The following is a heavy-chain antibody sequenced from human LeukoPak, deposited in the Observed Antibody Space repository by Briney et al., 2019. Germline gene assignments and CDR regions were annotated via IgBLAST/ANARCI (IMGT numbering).Heavy chain of an antibody. J-gene: IGHJ4*02. D-gene: IGHD3-10*01. CDR3: ARGTMVRGVIDHYYFDY. CDR1: GFTFSDYY. Sequence: LRLSCAASGFTFSDYYMSWTRQPPGKGLEWIGYIYYSGSTNYNPSLKSRVTISVDTSKSQFSLKLSSVTAADTAVYYCARGTMVRGVIDHYYFDYWGQGTLVTVSS. CDR2: IYYSGST. V-gene: IGHV4-59*01.